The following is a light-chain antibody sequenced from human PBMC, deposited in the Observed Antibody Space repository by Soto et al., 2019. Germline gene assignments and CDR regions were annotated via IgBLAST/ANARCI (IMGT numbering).Light chain of an antibody. CDR3: QQYGSSPRT. V-gene: IGKV3-20*01. J-gene: IGKJ1*01. CDR2: DAS. Sequence: ENVLTQSPGTLSLSPGERATLSCRASQSVSSSYFAWYQQKPGQAPRLLIYDASSRATGIPDRFSGSGSGTDFTLTISRLEPEDFAVYFCQQYGSSPRTFGQGTKVEIK. CDR1: QSVSSSY.